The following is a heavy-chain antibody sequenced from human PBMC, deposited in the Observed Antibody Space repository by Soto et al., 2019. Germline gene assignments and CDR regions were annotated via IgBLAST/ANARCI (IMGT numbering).Heavy chain of an antibody. V-gene: IGHV1-18*01. CDR2: ISAYNGNT. CDR3: ARDAPPADY. CDR1: GYTFTSYS. J-gene: IGHJ4*02. Sequence: QVQLVQSGAEVKKPGASVKVSCKASGYTFTSYSISWVRQAPGQGLEWMGWISAYNGNTNYAQKLQGRVTMTTDTSTGTAYMEVRSLRSDDTDGYYCARDAPPADYWGQGTLVTVSS.